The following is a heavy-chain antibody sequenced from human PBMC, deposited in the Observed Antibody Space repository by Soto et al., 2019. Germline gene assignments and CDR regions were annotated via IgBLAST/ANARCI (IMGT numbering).Heavy chain of an antibody. CDR3: GRLYRTDP. Sequence: PGGSLRLSCAASGFTFSSYSMNWVRQAPGKGLEWVSSISSSSSYIYYADSVKGRFTISRDDTKNTVYLQMNSLKTDDTAVYYCGRLYRTDPWGQGTLVTVSS. J-gene: IGHJ5*02. CDR1: GFTFSSYS. CDR2: ISSSSSYI. D-gene: IGHD3-10*01. V-gene: IGHV3-21*03.